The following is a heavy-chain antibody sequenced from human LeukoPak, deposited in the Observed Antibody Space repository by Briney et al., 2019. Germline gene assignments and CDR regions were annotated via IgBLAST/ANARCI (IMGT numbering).Heavy chain of an antibody. Sequence: GGSLRLSCAASGFTFSSYAMHWVRQAPGKGLEWVAVISYDGSNKYYADSVKGRFTISRDNSKNTLYLQMNSLRAEDTAVYYCARGSGWSHYYFDYWGQGTLVTVSS. J-gene: IGHJ4*02. CDR2: ISYDGSNK. D-gene: IGHD6-19*01. CDR3: ARGSGWSHYYFDY. V-gene: IGHV3-30-3*01. CDR1: GFTFSSYA.